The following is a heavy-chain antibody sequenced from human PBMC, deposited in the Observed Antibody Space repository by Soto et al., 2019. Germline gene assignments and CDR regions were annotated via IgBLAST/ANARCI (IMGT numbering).Heavy chain of an antibody. CDR2: IYYSGTT. V-gene: IGHV4-39*01. CDR1: GGSISRSSHY. D-gene: IGHD6-6*01. J-gene: IGHJ4*02. CDR3: ANSIAARPYYFDC. Sequence: QLQLQESGPGLVKPSETLSLTCTVSGGSISRSSHYWGWIRQPPGKGLEWIGNIYYSGTTYYNPSLKSRVIISVDTSKNQFSLKLNSVTAADTAVYYCANSIAARPYYFDCWGQGTLVTVSS.